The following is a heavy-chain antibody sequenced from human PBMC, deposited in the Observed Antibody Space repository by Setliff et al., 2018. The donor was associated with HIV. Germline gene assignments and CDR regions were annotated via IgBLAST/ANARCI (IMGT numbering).Heavy chain of an antibody. J-gene: IGHJ5*02. CDR1: GYTFIDYI. CDR2: ISPYDLSE. CDR3: ARQFSNSFDP. D-gene: IGHD7-27*01. V-gene: IGHV1-2*02. Sequence: ASVKVSCKASGYTFIDYIIHWVRQAPGQGPEWMGWISPYDLSERTSQRFRGRVSMTRDTSINAAYLDLSGLTSDDTAFYYCARQFSNSFDPWGQGTLVTVSS.